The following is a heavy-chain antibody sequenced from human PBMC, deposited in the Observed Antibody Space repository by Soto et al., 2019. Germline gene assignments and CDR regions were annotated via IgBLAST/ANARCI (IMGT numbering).Heavy chain of an antibody. V-gene: IGHV3-21*01. D-gene: IGHD5-12*01. J-gene: IGHJ6*02. CDR1: GFTFSSYS. CDR2: ISSSSSYI. CDR3: APGGYSGYDPSYYYYGMDV. Sequence: EVQLVESGGGLVKPGGSLRLSCAASGFTFSSYSMNWVRQAPGKGLEWVSSISSSSSYIYYADSVKGRFTISRDNAKNSLYLQMHSLGAEDTAVYYCAPGGYSGYDPSYYYYGMDVWGQGTRVTVSS.